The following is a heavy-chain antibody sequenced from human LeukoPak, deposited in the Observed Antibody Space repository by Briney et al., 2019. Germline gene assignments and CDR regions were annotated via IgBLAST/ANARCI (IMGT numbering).Heavy chain of an antibody. CDR1: GFTFDDHG. V-gene: IGHV3-20*04. CDR3: ARDTFYMSSYDYYYYYYMDV. Sequence: GGSLRLSCAASGFTFDDHGMSWVRHAPGKGLEWVSGINWNGGSTGYADSVKGRFPISRDNAKNSLYLQMNSLRAEDTALYYCARDTFYMSSYDYYYYYYMDVWGKGTTVTVSS. D-gene: IGHD3-16*01. J-gene: IGHJ6*03. CDR2: INWNGGST.